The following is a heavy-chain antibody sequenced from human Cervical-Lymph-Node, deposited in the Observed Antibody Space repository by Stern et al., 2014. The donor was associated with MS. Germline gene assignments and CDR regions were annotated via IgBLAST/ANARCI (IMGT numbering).Heavy chain of an antibody. CDR3: ATDRDDFRSGYSAPTKGYGLDV. D-gene: IGHD3-3*01. CDR1: GYTLTELS. CDR2: FDPADGET. Sequence: VQLVESGAEVKKPGASVKVSCKVSGYTLTELSMHWVRQAPGKGLEWMGGFDPADGETIYAQKFQGRVTMTEDTSTDTAYMELSSLRSEDTAVYYCATDRDDFRSGYSAPTKGYGLDVWGQGTTVTVTS. J-gene: IGHJ6*02. V-gene: IGHV1-24*01.